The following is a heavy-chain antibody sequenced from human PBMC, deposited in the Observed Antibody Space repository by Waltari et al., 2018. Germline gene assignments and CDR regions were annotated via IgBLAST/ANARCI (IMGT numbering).Heavy chain of an antibody. D-gene: IGHD4-17*01. CDR2: FYYSGST. J-gene: IGHJ4*02. CDR1: GGPISSSSYY. Sequence: QLQLQESGPGLVKPSATLSLTCTVSGGPISSSSYYWAWIPQPPGQGLVWIGSFYYSGSTYYNPSLKSRVTISVDTSKNQFSLKLSSVTAADTAVYYCARPLHDYGDYWVYWGQGTLVTVSS. V-gene: IGHV4-39*01. CDR3: ARPLHDYGDYWVY.